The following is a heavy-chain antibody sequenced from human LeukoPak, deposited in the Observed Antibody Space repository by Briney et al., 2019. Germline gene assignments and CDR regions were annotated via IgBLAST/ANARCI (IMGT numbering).Heavy chain of an antibody. Sequence: HSGGSLRLSCAASGFTFSSYAMSWVRQAPGKGLEWVSAISGSGGSTYYADSVKGRFTISRDNSKNTLYLQINSLRAEDTAVYYCAKRRSYGDYGGFDYWGQGTLVTVSS. CDR1: GFTFSSYA. D-gene: IGHD4-17*01. CDR3: AKRRSYGDYGGFDY. CDR2: ISGSGGST. J-gene: IGHJ4*02. V-gene: IGHV3-23*01.